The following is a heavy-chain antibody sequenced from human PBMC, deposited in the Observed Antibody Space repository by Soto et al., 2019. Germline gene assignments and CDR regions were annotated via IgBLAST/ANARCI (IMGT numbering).Heavy chain of an antibody. CDR1: GGTFSKYS. D-gene: IGHD3-22*01. CDR3: ARQFDSDISGHYYAY. Sequence: QVQLVQSGAEVKKPGSSVKVSCKASGGTFSKYSISWVRQAPGQGLEWMGGIIPMFGKANYARKFEGRVTITADESTSTTYMELSSLRSEDTAVYYCARQFDSDISGHYYAYWGQGTLVTVSS. CDR2: IIPMFGKA. V-gene: IGHV1-69*01. J-gene: IGHJ4*02.